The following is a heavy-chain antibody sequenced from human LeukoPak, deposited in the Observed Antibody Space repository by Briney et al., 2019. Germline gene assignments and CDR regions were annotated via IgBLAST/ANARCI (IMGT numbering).Heavy chain of an antibody. Sequence: GGSLRLSCAASGFTFSTYAMSWVRQAPGKGLEWVSSITDSGDNTYYADSVKGRFTISRDNSKNTLYLQVDSLRPEDTAIYYCATYSRSLFRHFDYWGQGTLVTVFS. D-gene: IGHD6-6*01. CDR2: ITDSGDNT. J-gene: IGHJ4*02. CDR1: GFTFSTYA. V-gene: IGHV3-23*01. CDR3: ATYSRSLFRHFDY.